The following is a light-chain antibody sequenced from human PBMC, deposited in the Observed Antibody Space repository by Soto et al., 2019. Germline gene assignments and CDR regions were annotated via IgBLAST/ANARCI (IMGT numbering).Light chain of an antibody. J-gene: IGKJ1*01. CDR3: LQDNNYPWT. V-gene: IGKV1-5*01. Sequence: DIQMTQSPATLSASVGDRVTITCRASQSISYWLAWYQQKPGTAPKVLIYHASNLQSGVPSRFSGSGSGTEFTLTISSLQPEDFATYYCLQDNNYPWTFGQGTKVDNK. CDR1: QSISYW. CDR2: HAS.